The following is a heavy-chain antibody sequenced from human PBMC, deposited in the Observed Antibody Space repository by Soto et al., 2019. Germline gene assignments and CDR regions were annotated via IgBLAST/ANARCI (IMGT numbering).Heavy chain of an antibody. J-gene: IGHJ4*02. CDR2: IYYSGST. Sequence: LSLTCTVSGGSISSGGYYWSWIRQHPGKGLEWIGYIYYSGSTYYNPSLKSRVTISVDTSKNQFSLKLSSVTAADTAVYYCACYGDSWYYFDYWGQGTLVTVSS. CDR3: ACYGDSWYYFDY. CDR1: GGSISSGGYY. V-gene: IGHV4-31*03. D-gene: IGHD4-17*01.